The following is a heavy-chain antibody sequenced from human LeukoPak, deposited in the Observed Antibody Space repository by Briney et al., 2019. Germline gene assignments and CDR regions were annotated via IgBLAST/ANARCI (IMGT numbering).Heavy chain of an antibody. CDR1: GFTFSSYS. Sequence: PGGSLRLSCAASGFTFSSYSMNWVRQAPGKGLEWVSSISTSSIYIYYADSVKGRFTISRGNAKNSLYLQMNSLRAEDTAVYYCARQTAGTFDYWGQGTLVTVSS. V-gene: IGHV3-21*04. CDR2: ISTSSIYI. CDR3: ARQTAGTFDY. J-gene: IGHJ4*02. D-gene: IGHD6-13*01.